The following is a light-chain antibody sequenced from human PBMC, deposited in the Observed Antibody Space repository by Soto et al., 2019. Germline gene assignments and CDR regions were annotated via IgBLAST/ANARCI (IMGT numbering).Light chain of an antibody. V-gene: IGLV2-14*01. CDR1: SSDVGGYNY. CDR3: SSYTSSLYV. Sequence: QSALTQPAPVSGSPGQSITISCTGTSSDVGGYNYVSWYQQHPGKAPKLMIYEVSNRPSGVSNRFSGSKSGNTASLTISGLQAEDEADYYCSSYTSSLYVFGTGTKVTVL. CDR2: EVS. J-gene: IGLJ1*01.